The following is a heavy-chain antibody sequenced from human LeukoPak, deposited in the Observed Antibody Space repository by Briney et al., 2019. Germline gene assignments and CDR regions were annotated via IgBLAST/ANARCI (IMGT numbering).Heavy chain of an antibody. Sequence: GGSLRLSCAVSGFTFSNYWMSWVRQAPGKGLEWVANIKQDGSEKYYVDSVKGRFTISRDNDKNSLYLKMNSLRAEDTAVYYCARDFNWAFDYWGQGTLVTVSS. D-gene: IGHD3-16*01. J-gene: IGHJ4*02. CDR3: ARDFNWAFDY. CDR2: IKQDGSEK. CDR1: GFTFSNYW. V-gene: IGHV3-7*01.